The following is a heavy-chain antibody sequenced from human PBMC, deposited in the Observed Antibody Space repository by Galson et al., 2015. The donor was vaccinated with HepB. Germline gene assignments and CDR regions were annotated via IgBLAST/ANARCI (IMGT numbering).Heavy chain of an antibody. CDR1: GFTFSSYA. CDR2: ISGSGGKT. J-gene: IGHJ4*02. V-gene: IGHV3-23*01. D-gene: IGHD2-21*02. CDR3: AKDDAYCGGDCYSSGSDY. Sequence: LRLSCAASGFTFSSYAMSWVRQAAGKGLEWVSGISGSGGKTHYADSVKGRFTISRDNSKNTLSLQMNSLRAEDTAIYYCAKDDAYCGGDCYSSGSDYWGQGTLVTVSS.